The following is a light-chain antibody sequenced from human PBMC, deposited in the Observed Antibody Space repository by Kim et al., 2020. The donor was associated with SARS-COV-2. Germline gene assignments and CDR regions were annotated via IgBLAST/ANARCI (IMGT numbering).Light chain of an antibody. V-gene: IGKV1-39*01. Sequence: SASVGDRVTISCRSSQNSGTYLNWYQQRPGKAPQLLIFAASNLQGGIPSRFSGSGSGTDFTLTITSLQPEDQATYSCQHSHSNPPTFGQGTKLEI. J-gene: IGKJ2*01. CDR1: QNSGTY. CDR2: AAS. CDR3: QHSHSNPPT.